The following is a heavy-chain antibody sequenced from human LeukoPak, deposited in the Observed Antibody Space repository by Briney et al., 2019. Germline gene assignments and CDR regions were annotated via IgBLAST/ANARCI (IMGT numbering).Heavy chain of an antibody. D-gene: IGHD3-10*01. CDR2: IIPIFGTA. J-gene: IGHJ4*02. Sequence: VASVKVSCKASGGTFSSYAISWVRQAPGQGLEWMGGIIPIFGTANYAQKFQGRVTITADESTSTAYMELSSLRSEDTAVYYCARERPDGSYWWGQGTLVTVSS. V-gene: IGHV1-69*01. CDR3: ARERPDGSYW. CDR1: GGTFSSYA.